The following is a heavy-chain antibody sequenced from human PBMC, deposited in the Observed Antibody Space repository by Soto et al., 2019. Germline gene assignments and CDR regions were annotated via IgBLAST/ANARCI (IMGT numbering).Heavy chain of an antibody. CDR2: INHSGST. D-gene: IGHD3-9*01. CDR1: GGSFSGYY. V-gene: IGHV4-34*01. CDR3: ARGHTSLGAEILTGYMGLLDI. J-gene: IGHJ3*02. Sequence: QVQLQQWGAGLLKPSETLSLTCAVYGGSFSGYYWSWIRQPPGKGLEWIGEINHSGSTNYNPSLKIRVTITVYTSKNQFSLKPSPVTAAAAAVYYCARGHTSLGAEILTGYMGLLDIWGQVTMVTVSS.